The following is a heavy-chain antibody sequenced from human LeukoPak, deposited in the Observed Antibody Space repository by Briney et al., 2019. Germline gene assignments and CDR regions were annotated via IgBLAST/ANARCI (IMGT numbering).Heavy chain of an antibody. V-gene: IGHV3-21*01. J-gene: IGHJ3*02. D-gene: IGHD6-19*01. CDR3: ARSPIAVAGLDAFDI. Sequence: GGSLRLSCAASGFTFSSYSMNWVRQAPGKGLEWVSSISSSSSYIYYADSVKGRFTISRDNAKNSLYLQMNSLRAEDRAVYYCARSPIAVAGLDAFDIWGQGTMVTVSS. CDR2: ISSSSSYI. CDR1: GFTFSSYS.